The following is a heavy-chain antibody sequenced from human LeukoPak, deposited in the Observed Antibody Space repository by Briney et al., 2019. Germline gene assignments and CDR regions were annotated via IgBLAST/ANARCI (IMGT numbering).Heavy chain of an antibody. CDR2: IYQSGNT. D-gene: IGHD1-7*01. J-gene: IGHJ4*01. V-gene: IGHV4-39*02. Sequence: SETLSLTCTVSGGSIRSTSYFWGWIRQPPGKGLEWIGSIYQSGNTYYNPSLKSRVTISVDKSQNLFSLRLNSVTAADTAVYYCAIQENYHGHSGDFDYWGHGTLVTVSS. CDR1: GGSIRSTSYF. CDR3: AIQENYHGHSGDFDY.